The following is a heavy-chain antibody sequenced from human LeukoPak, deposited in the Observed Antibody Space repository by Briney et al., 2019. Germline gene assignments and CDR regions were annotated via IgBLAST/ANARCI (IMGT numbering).Heavy chain of an antibody. V-gene: IGHV3-23*01. Sequence: SGGSLRLSCAASGFTFSSYAMNWVRQAPGKGLEWVSAISGSGGSTNYADSVKGRFTISRDNSKNTLYLQIDSLRAEDTAVYYCAKGDSSAYTPLDYWGQGTLVTVSS. CDR2: ISGSGGST. CDR1: GFTFSSYA. CDR3: AKGDSSAYTPLDY. D-gene: IGHD3-22*01. J-gene: IGHJ4*02.